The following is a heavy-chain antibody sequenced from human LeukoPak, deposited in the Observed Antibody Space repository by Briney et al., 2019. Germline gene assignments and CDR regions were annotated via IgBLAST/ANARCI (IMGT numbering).Heavy chain of an antibody. CDR3: ASYGSGSQSDY. D-gene: IGHD3-10*01. V-gene: IGHV4-61*01. Sequence: PSETLSLTCTVSGGSITSYSISSYYWSWIRQPPGKGLEWIGYIYYSGSTNYNPSLKSRVTISVDTSKNQFSLKLSSVTAADTAVYYCASYGSGSQSDYWGQGTLVTVSS. CDR1: GGSITSYSISSYY. CDR2: IYYSGST. J-gene: IGHJ4*02.